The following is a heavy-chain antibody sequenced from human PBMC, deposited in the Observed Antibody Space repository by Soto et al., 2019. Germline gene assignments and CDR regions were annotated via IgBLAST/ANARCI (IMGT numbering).Heavy chain of an antibody. V-gene: IGHV3-30-3*01. D-gene: IGHD2-15*01. Sequence: GGSLRLSCAASGFTFSNFAMYWVRQAPGKGLEWVTVISYDGSHKYYADSVKGRFTISRDNSKNTLYLQMNNLRAEDSAVYFCARDYSYQRAMDVWGQGTTVTVSS. CDR1: GFTFSNFA. CDR2: ISYDGSHK. J-gene: IGHJ6*02. CDR3: ARDYSYQRAMDV.